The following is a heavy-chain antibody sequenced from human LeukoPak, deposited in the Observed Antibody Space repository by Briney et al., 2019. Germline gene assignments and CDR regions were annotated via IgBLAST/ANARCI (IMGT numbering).Heavy chain of an antibody. CDR1: GFTFSSYA. CDR3: AKDLAEDTAMAPRWFDP. J-gene: IGHJ5*02. V-gene: IGHV3-23*01. D-gene: IGHD5-18*01. Sequence: GGSLRLSCAASGFTFSSYAMSWVRQAPGKGLEWVSAISGSGGSTYYADSVKGRFTISRDNSKNTLYLQMNSLRAEDTAVYYCAKDLAEDTAMAPRWFDPWGQGTLVTVSS. CDR2: ISGSGGST.